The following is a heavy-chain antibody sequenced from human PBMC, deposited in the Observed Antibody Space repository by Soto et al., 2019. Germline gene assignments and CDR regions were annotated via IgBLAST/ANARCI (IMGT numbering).Heavy chain of an antibody. Sequence: GESLKISCMGSGYSFTSYWISWVRQMPGKGLEWMGRIDPSDSYTNYSPSFQGHVTISADKSISTAYLQWSSLKASDTAMYYCARASIVVVVAATPDAFDIWGQGTMVTVSS. D-gene: IGHD2-15*01. CDR3: ARASIVVVVAATPDAFDI. V-gene: IGHV5-10-1*01. J-gene: IGHJ3*02. CDR2: IDPSDSYT. CDR1: GYSFTSYW.